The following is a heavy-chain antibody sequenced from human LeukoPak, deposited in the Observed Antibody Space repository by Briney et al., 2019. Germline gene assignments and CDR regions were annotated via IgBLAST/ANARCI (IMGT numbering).Heavy chain of an antibody. J-gene: IGHJ4*02. CDR2: ISWNSGSI. D-gene: IGHD3-10*01. CDR3: AKGGHSPRLLLWFGELDTYFDY. Sequence: PGGSLRLSCAASGFTFDDYAMHWVRQAPGKGLEWVSGISWNSGSIGYADSVKGRFTISRDNAKNSLYLQMNSLRAEDTALYYCAKGGHSPRLLLWFGELDTYFDYWGQGTLVTVSS. V-gene: IGHV3-9*01. CDR1: GFTFDDYA.